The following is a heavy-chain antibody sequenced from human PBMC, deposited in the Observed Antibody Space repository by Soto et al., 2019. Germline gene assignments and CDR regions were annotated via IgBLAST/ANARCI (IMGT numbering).Heavy chain of an antibody. CDR3: ARGLGIAARPNYWYFDL. J-gene: IGHJ2*01. V-gene: IGHV4-34*01. D-gene: IGHD6-6*01. Sequence: SETLSLTCAVYGGSFSGSYWSWIRQPPGKGLEWIGEINHSGSTNYNPSLKSRVTISVDTSKNQFSLKLSSVTAADTAVYYCARGLGIAARPNYWYFDLWGRGTLVTVSS. CDR2: INHSGST. CDR1: GGSFSGSY.